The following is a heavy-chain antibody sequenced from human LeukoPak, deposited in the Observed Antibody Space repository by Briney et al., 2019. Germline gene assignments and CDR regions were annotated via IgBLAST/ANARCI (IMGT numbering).Heavy chain of an antibody. CDR1: GFTFSSYS. V-gene: IGHV3-48*01. CDR3: ASRGGYSGRNRLSRGWFDP. D-gene: IGHD5-12*01. J-gene: IGHJ5*02. Sequence: GGSLRLSCAASGFTFSSYSMNWVRQAPGKGLEWVSYISSSSSAIYYADSVKGRFAISRDNAKNSLYLQMNSLRAEDTAVYYCASRGGYSGRNRLSRGWFDPWGQGTLVTVSS. CDR2: ISSSSSAI.